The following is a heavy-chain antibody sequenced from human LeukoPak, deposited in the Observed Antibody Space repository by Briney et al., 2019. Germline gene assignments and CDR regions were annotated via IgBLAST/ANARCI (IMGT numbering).Heavy chain of an antibody. D-gene: IGHD6-19*01. CDR3: ASSPETGYSSGWLTPGYYFDY. CDR2: IYYSGST. V-gene: IGHV4-59*01. Sequence: PSETLSLTCTVSGGSISSYYWSWIRQPPGKGLEWIGYIYYSGSTNYNPSLKSRVTISVDTSKNQFSLKLSSVTAADTAVYYCASSPETGYSSGWLTPGYYFDYWGQGTLVTVSS. J-gene: IGHJ4*02. CDR1: GGSISSYY.